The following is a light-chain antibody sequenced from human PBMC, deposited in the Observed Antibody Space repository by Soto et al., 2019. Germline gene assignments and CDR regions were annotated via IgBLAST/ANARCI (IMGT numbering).Light chain of an antibody. V-gene: IGKV3-11*01. Sequence: EIVLTQSPATLSLSPGERATPSCRASQSVSSYLAWYQQKPGQAPRLLIYDASNRATGIPARFSGSGSGTDFTLTISSLESEDFAVYYCQQRSNWPPITFGQGTRLEIK. CDR2: DAS. J-gene: IGKJ5*01. CDR3: QQRSNWPPIT. CDR1: QSVSSY.